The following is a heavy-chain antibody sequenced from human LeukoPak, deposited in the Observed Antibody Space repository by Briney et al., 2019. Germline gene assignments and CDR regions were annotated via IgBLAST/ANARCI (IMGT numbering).Heavy chain of an antibody. CDR2: IYQSGST. Sequence: SSETLSLTCAVSGYSISSGHYWGWIRQPPGKGLEWIGSIYQSGSTYYNPSLKSRVTISVDTSKNQYSLKLISVTAADTAVYYCAGTMVRGVILGFDPWGQGTLVTVSS. CDR1: GYSISSGHY. V-gene: IGHV4-38-2*01. CDR3: AGTMVRGVILGFDP. D-gene: IGHD3-10*01. J-gene: IGHJ5*02.